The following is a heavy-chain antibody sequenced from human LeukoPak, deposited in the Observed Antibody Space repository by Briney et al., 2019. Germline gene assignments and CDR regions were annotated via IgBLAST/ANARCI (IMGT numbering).Heavy chain of an antibody. CDR3: ARGGYYGGSGTYGFFDY. D-gene: IGHD3-10*01. CDR1: GYTFISYA. Sequence: GASVKVSCKASGYTFISYAMNWVRQAPGQGLEWRGWINTETGNPTYAQGFTGQFVFSVDTSVNTAYLQISSLRTEDTAVYYCARGGYYGGSGTYGFFDYWGQGSLVTVSS. V-gene: IGHV7-4-1*02. CDR2: INTETGNP. J-gene: IGHJ4*02.